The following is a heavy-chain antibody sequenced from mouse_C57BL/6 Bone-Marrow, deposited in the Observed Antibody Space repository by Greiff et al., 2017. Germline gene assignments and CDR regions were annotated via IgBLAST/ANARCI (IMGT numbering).Heavy chain of an antibody. D-gene: IGHD1-1*01. J-gene: IGHJ2*01. Sequence: EVQLQQSGPELVKPGASVKISCKASGYTFTDYYMNWVKQSHGKSLEWIGDINPNNGGTSYNQKFKGKATLTVDKSSSTAYMELRSLTSEDSAVYYCARGNYYGSPSFDYWGQGTTLTVSS. V-gene: IGHV1-26*01. CDR1: GYTFTDYY. CDR3: ARGNYYGSPSFDY. CDR2: INPNNGGT.